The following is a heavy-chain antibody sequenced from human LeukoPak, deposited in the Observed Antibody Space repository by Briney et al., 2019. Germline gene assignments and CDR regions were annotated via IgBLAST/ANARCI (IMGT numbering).Heavy chain of an antibody. CDR2: TYYRSKWYN. Sequence: SQTLSLTCAISGDSVSSNSAAWNWIRQSPSRGLEWLGRTYYRSKWYNDYAVSVKSRTTINPDTSKNQFSLQLNSVTPEDTAVYYCARVNLAPHGMDVWGQGTTVTVPS. V-gene: IGHV6-1*01. J-gene: IGHJ6*02. CDR3: ARVNLAPHGMDV. CDR1: GDSVSSNSAA. D-gene: IGHD3-22*01.